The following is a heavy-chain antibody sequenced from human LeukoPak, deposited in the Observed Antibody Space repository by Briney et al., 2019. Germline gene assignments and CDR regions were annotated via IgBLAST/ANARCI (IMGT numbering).Heavy chain of an antibody. J-gene: IGHJ6*03. Sequence: ASVKVSCKASGYTFTGYYMHWVRQAPGQGLEWMGRINPNSGGTNYAQKFQGRVTMTRDTSISTAYMELRRLRSDDTAVYYCARILEPSSSSNYYYYYMDVWGKGTTVTVSS. CDR3: ARILEPSSSSNYYYYYMDV. CDR1: GYTFTGYY. CDR2: INPNSGGT. D-gene: IGHD6-13*01. V-gene: IGHV1-2*06.